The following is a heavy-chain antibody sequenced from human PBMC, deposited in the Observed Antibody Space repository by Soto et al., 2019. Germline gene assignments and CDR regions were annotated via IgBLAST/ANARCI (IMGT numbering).Heavy chain of an antibody. J-gene: IGHJ6*02. CDR3: ARWGSSSMDYYGMDV. V-gene: IGHV3-30-3*01. D-gene: IGHD6-6*01. CDR2: ISYDGSNK. Sequence: QVQLVESGGGVVQPGRSLRLSCVASGFTFSSYAMHWVRQAPGKGLEWVAVISYDGSNKYYADSVKGRFTISRDNSKNTLYLQMNSLRAEDTAVYYCARWGSSSMDYYGMDVWGQGTTVTVSS. CDR1: GFTFSSYA.